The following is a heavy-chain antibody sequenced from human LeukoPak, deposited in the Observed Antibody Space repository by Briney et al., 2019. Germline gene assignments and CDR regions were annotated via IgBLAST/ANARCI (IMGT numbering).Heavy chain of an antibody. D-gene: IGHD3-10*01. CDR1: GFTFSGYW. Sequence: GGSLRLSCAASGFTFSGYWMHWVRQAPGKGLVWVSRINSDGSSTNYAGSVKGRFTISRDNAKNTLYLQMNSLRAEDTAVYYCAKVGGTMVRGAIKIYFDYWGQGTLVTVSS. CDR2: INSDGSST. CDR3: AKVGGTMVRGAIKIYFDY. J-gene: IGHJ4*02. V-gene: IGHV3-74*01.